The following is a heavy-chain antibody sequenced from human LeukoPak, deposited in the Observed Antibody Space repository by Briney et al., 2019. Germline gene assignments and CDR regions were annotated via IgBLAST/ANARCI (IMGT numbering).Heavy chain of an antibody. CDR1: GFTFSSYA. D-gene: IGHD4-17*01. V-gene: IGHV3-23*01. J-gene: IGHJ4*02. Sequence: PGGSLRLSCAASGFTFSSYAMSWVRQAPGKGLEWVSAISGSGGSTYYADSVKGRFTISRDNAKNTLYLQMNSLRAEDTAVYYCARAFRSTTVTDYWGQGTLVTVSS. CDR2: ISGSGGST. CDR3: ARAFRSTTVTDY.